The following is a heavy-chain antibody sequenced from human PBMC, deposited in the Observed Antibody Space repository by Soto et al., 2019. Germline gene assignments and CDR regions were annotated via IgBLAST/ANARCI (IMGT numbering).Heavy chain of an antibody. Sequence: GASVKVSCKASGYTFTSYSMHWVRQAPGQRLEWMGWINAGSGNTKYSQKFQGRVTITRDTSASTAYMELSSLRSEDTAVYYCARTSGYYFYDCWGQGTLVTVSS. V-gene: IGHV1-3*01. CDR3: ARTSGYYFYDC. CDR2: INAGSGNT. J-gene: IGHJ4*02. CDR1: GYTFTSYS. D-gene: IGHD3-3*01.